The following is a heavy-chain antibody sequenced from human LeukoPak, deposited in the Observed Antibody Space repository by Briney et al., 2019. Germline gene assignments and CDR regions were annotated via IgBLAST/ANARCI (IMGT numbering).Heavy chain of an antibody. CDR3: AKYRYDFWSGYLNY. CDR1: GFTFSSYA. V-gene: IGHV3-23*01. D-gene: IGHD3-3*01. Sequence: GGSLRLSCAASGFTFSSYAMSWVRQAPGKGLEWVSAISGSGGSTYYADSVKGRFTISRDNSKNTLYLQMNSLRAEDTAVYYCAKYRYDFWSGYLNYWGQGTLVTVSS. CDR2: ISGSGGST. J-gene: IGHJ4*02.